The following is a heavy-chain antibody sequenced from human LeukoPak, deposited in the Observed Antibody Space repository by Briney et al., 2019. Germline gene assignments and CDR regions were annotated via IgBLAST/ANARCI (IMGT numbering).Heavy chain of an antibody. CDR2: IYYSGST. D-gene: IGHD3-22*01. Sequence: PSETLSLTCTVSGGSISSYYWSWIRQPPGKGLEWIGYIYYSGSTNYNPSLKSRVTLSVDTSKNQFSLKLSSVTAADTAVYYCAGLVGRYSSGLYYYYFDYWGQGTLVTVSS. J-gene: IGHJ4*02. CDR3: AGLVGRYSSGLYYYYFDY. V-gene: IGHV4-59*01. CDR1: GGSISSYY.